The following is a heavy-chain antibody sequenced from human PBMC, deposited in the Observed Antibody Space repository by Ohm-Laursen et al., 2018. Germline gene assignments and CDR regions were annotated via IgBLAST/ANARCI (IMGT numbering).Heavy chain of an antibody. D-gene: IGHD2-2*01. CDR3: ARGSCTSSASAFDM. Sequence: SLRLSCTASGFTVGNNYMSWVRQAPGKGLEWVSFIYSGGSTYYADSVKGRFTISRDNSKNTLYLQMNSLRVEDTAVYYCARGSCTSSASAFDMWGQGTMVTVSS. J-gene: IGHJ3*02. V-gene: IGHV3-66*01. CDR2: IYSGGST. CDR1: GFTVGNNY.